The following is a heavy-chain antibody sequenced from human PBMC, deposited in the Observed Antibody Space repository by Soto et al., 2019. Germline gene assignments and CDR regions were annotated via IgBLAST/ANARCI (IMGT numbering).Heavy chain of an antibody. Sequence: GASVKDSCKASGYTFTIYYMHWVRRAPGQGLEWMGIINPSGGSTSYAQKFQGRVTMTRDTSTSTVYMELSSLRSEDTAVYYCARGMADYYDSSGYYYTYYYYYYGMDVWGQGTTVTVSS. V-gene: IGHV1-46*01. CDR2: INPSGGST. CDR1: GYTFTIYY. D-gene: IGHD3-22*01. CDR3: ARGMADYYDSSGYYYTYYYYYYGMDV. J-gene: IGHJ6*02.